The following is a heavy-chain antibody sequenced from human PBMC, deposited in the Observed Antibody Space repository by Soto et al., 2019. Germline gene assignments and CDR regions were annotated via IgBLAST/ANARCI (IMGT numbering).Heavy chain of an antibody. V-gene: IGHV4-31*03. J-gene: IGHJ4*02. CDR1: GGSISSCGYY. D-gene: IGHD1-26*01. Sequence: QVQLQESGPGLVKPSQTLSLTCTVSGGSISSCGYYWSWIRQHPGKGLEWIGYIYYSGSTYYNPSLKSRVTISVDTSKNQFSLKLSSVTAADTAVYYCASSKWELLAFDYWGQGTLVTVSS. CDR2: IYYSGST. CDR3: ASSKWELLAFDY.